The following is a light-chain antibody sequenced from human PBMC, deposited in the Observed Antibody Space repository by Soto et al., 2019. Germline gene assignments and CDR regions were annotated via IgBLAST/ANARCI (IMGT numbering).Light chain of an antibody. J-gene: IGKJ5*01. Sequence: EIVMTQSPAILSVSPGEGATLSCRASQSISSKLAWYQQKPGQTPSLLIYGTSTRATGIPDRFSGSGSGTDFTLTISRLEPEDFAVYYCQQYGSSLSITFGQGTRLEI. CDR3: QQYGSSLSIT. CDR1: QSISSK. V-gene: IGKV3-20*01. CDR2: GTS.